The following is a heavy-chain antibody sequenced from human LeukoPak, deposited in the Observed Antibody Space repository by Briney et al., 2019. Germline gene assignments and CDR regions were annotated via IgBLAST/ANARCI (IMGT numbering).Heavy chain of an antibody. J-gene: IGHJ5*02. CDR1: GASFSGYY. CDR3: ARGAKWGGNWFDP. D-gene: IGHD2-8*01. CDR2: INHSGST. V-gene: IGHV4-34*01. Sequence: SSETLSLTCADYGASFSGYYWSWIRQPPGKGLEWIGEINHSGSTNYNPSLKSRVTISVDTSKNQFSLKLSSVTAADTAVYYCARGAKWGGNWFDPWGQGTLVTVSS.